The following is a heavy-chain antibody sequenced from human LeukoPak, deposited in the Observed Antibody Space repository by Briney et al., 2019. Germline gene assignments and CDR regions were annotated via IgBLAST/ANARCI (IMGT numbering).Heavy chain of an antibody. CDR1: GASISSSSSY. D-gene: IGHD3-22*01. Sequence: SESLSLTCTVSGASISSSSSYWGWIRQPPGKGLEWMGYIHYSGSTNYNPSLKSRVTISVDTSKNQFSLKLSSVTAADTAVYYCARHGTYESSGYDFDYWGQGTLVTVSS. J-gene: IGHJ4*02. CDR2: IHYSGST. CDR3: ARHGTYESSGYDFDY. V-gene: IGHV4-61*05.